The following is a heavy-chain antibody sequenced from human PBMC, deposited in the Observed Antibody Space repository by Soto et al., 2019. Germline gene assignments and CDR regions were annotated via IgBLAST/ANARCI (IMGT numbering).Heavy chain of an antibody. CDR1: GFTFSSYA. D-gene: IGHD2-15*01. CDR2: ISGSGGST. V-gene: IGHV3-23*01. Sequence: EVQLLESGGGLVQPGGSLRLSCAASGFTFSSYAMSWVRQAPGKGLEWVSAISGSGGSTYYADSVKGRFTISRDNSKNKLYLQKNSLGAEDTAVYYCTKIIVVAVAATLGSDYWGQGTLVTVSS. CDR3: TKIIVVAVAATLGSDY. J-gene: IGHJ4*02.